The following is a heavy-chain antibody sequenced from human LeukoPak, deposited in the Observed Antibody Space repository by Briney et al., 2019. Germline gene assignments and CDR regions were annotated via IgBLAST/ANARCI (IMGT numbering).Heavy chain of an antibody. V-gene: IGHV1-2*06. CDR3: ARDEAADYFDY. J-gene: IGHJ4*02. CDR2: INPNSGGT. CDR1: GYTFTDYY. Sequence: GASVKVSCKASGYTFTDYYMHWVRQAPGQGLEWMGRINPNSGGTNSAQKFQGRVTMTRDTSITTAYIEVSKLTSDDTAVYYCARDEAADYFDYWGQGTLVTVSS.